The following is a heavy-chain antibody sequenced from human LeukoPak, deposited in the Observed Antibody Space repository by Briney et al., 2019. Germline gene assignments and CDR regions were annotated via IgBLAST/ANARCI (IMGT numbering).Heavy chain of an antibody. V-gene: IGHV3-11*01. CDR2: ISSSGSTI. J-gene: IGHJ3*02. Sequence: GGSLRLSCAASGFTFSDYYMSWIRQAPGKGLEWVSYISSSGSTIYYADSVKGRFTISRDNAKNSLYLQMNSLRAEDTAVYYCAKDITAFPDAFDIWGQGTMVTVSS. CDR3: AKDITAFPDAFDI. CDR1: GFTFSDYY. D-gene: IGHD3-3*01.